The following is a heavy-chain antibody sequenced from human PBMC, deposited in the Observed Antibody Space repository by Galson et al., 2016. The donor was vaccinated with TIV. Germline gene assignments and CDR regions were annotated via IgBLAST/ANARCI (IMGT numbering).Heavy chain of an antibody. CDR2: VYYNGDT. CDR1: GVSITSSTYY. CDR3: ARHGAWSWYFDL. J-gene: IGHJ2*01. D-gene: IGHD3-16*01. V-gene: IGHV4-39*01. Sequence: SLTCTVSGVSITSSTYYWGWIRQPPGKGLEWIGSVYYNGDTYYNPSLKSRVTISVDTSKNQFSLKLNSVTAADTSIFYCARHGAWSWYFDLWGRGTLVTVSS.